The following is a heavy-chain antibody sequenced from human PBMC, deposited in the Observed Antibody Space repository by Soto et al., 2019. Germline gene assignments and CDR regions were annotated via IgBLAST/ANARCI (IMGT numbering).Heavy chain of an antibody. CDR1: GGSFSGYQ. CDR2: INHSGTT. Sequence: PSETLSLTCGVYGGSFSGYQWNWIRQSPGQGLEWIGEINHSGTTKYNPSLEGRINLSVDTSKKQFSLKMFSVTAADTAIYYCARGWRFDPWGQGTQVTV. V-gene: IGHV4-34*01. J-gene: IGHJ5*02. CDR3: ARGWRFDP. D-gene: IGHD1-1*01.